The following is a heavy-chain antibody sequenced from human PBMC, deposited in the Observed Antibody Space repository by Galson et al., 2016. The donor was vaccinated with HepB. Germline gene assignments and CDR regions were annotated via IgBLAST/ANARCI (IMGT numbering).Heavy chain of an antibody. CDR3: AKGGDTRD. CDR1: GFTFSTYA. Sequence: SLRLSCAASGFTFSTYAMNWVRQVPGKGLEWVSLISGNGGTTYYADSVKGRFTISRDNAKSTVYLQMTSLGAEDTAVYYCAKGGDTRDWGQGTLVTVSS. D-gene: IGHD3-16*01. V-gene: IGHV3-23*01. CDR2: ISGNGGTT. J-gene: IGHJ4*02.